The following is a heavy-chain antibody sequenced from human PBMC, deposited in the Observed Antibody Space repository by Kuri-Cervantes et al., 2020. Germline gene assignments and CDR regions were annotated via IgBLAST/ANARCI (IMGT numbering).Heavy chain of an antibody. D-gene: IGHD2-21*02. Sequence: LSLTCTVSGGSISSGDYYWSWIRQPPGKGLEWIGYIYYSGSTYYNPSLKSRVTISVDTSKNQFSLKLSSVTAADTAVFYCARLDCGGDCYFLRRYFDLWGRGTPVTVSS. CDR2: IYYSGST. J-gene: IGHJ2*01. V-gene: IGHV4-30-4*01. CDR1: GGSISSGDYY. CDR3: ARLDCGGDCYFLRRYFDL.